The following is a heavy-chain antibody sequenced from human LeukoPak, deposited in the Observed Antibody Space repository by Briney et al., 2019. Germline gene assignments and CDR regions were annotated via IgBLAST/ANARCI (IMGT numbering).Heavy chain of an antibody. Sequence: GGSLRLSCAASGFTFSSYAMSWVRQAPGKGLEGFSAISGSGGSTYCADSVKGRFTISRDNSKNTLYLQMNSLRAEDTAVYYCAKDLVIWFGEGAFDIWGQGTMVTVSS. V-gene: IGHV3-23*01. D-gene: IGHD3-10*01. CDR1: GFTFSSYA. J-gene: IGHJ3*02. CDR2: ISGSGGST. CDR3: AKDLVIWFGEGAFDI.